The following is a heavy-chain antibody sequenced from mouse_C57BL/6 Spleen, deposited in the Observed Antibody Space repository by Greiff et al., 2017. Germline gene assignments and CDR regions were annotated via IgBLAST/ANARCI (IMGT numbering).Heavy chain of an antibody. J-gene: IGHJ2*01. Sequence: VQLQQSGAELVRPGASVTLSCKASGYTFTDYEMHWVKQTPVHGLEWIGAIDPETGGTAYNQKFKGKAILTADKSSSTAYMELRSLTSEDSAVYYCTRKGLLGFDYWGQGTTLTVSS. CDR3: TRKGLLGFDY. CDR2: IDPETGGT. D-gene: IGHD4-1*01. V-gene: IGHV1-15*01. CDR1: GYTFTDYE.